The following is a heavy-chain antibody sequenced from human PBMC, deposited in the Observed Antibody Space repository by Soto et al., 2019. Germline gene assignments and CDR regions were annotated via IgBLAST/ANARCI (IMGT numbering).Heavy chain of an antibody. D-gene: IGHD3-3*01. J-gene: IGHJ4*02. CDR1: GFMFTSSA. CDR2: LVVGSGNT. CDR3: AAVPVLRFLQWLPAYFDY. V-gene: IGHV1-58*01. Sequence: SVKVSCKTSGFMFTSSAVQWVRQARGQRLEWIGWLVVGSGNTHYAQHFQERVTLTRDMSTGTAYMELSSLRSEDTAVYYCAAVPVLRFLQWLPAYFDYWGQGTLVTVSS.